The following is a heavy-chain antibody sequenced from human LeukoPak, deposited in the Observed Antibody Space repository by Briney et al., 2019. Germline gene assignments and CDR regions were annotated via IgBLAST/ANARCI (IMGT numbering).Heavy chain of an antibody. CDR3: ARDLSVAADYYYDSSGYYQNAFDI. CDR2: ISSSSSTR. J-gene: IGHJ3*02. CDR1: GFTFSSYS. D-gene: IGHD3-22*01. V-gene: IGHV3-48*01. Sequence: PGGSLRLSCAASGFTFSSYSMNWVRQAPGKGLEWVSHISSSSSTRYYADSVKGRFTLSRDNAKNSLYLQMNSLRAEDTAVYYCARDLSVAADYYYDSSGYYQNAFDIWGQGTMVTVSS.